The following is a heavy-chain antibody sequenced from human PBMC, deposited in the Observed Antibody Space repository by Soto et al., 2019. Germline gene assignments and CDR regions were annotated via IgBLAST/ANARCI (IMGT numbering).Heavy chain of an antibody. CDR2: INSDGSST. D-gene: IGHD3-9*01. CDR1: GFTFSSYW. Sequence: PGGSLRLSCAASGFTFSSYWMHWVRQAPGKGLVWVSRINSDGSSTSYADSVKGRFTISRDNAKNTLYLQMNSLRAEDTAVYYCASVRYFDWLPIWPIDYWGQGTLVTVSS. J-gene: IGHJ4*02. V-gene: IGHV3-74*01. CDR3: ASVRYFDWLPIWPIDY.